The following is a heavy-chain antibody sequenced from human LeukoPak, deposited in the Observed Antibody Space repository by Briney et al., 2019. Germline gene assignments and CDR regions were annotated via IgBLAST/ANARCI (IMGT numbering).Heavy chain of an antibody. Sequence: GGSLRLSCAASGFTLSSYAMSWVRQAPGKGLEWVSAISGSGDSTYYADSVKGRFTISRDTSKNTLYPQMNSLRAEDTAVYYCAKGQELAVAGARDYWGQGTLVTVSS. J-gene: IGHJ4*02. CDR2: ISGSGDST. CDR1: GFTLSSYA. CDR3: AKGQELAVAGARDY. V-gene: IGHV3-23*01. D-gene: IGHD6-19*01.